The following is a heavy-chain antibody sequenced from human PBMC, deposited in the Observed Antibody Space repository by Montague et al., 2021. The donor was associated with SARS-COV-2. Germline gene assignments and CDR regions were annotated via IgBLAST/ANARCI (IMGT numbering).Heavy chain of an antibody. D-gene: IGHD3-3*01. CDR1: GYSISSGYY. J-gene: IGHJ4*02. CDR2: IYHSGST. V-gene: IGHV4-38-2*02. CDR3: SRDVRYYDFWSGRAQTSPDY. Sequence: SETLSLTCTVSGYSISSGYYWCWILQPPGKGLEWIVSIYHSGSTYYNPSLNSRVTISVDTSKNQFSLQLSSVTAADTAVYYWSRDVRYYDFWSGRAQTSPDYWGQGTLVTVSS.